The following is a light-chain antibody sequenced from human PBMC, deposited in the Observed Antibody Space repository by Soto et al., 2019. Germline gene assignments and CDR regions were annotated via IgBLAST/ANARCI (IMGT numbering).Light chain of an antibody. J-gene: IGLJ1*01. V-gene: IGLV3-27*01. CDR2: KDS. CDR3: YSAADTNYV. CDR1: VLAKKY. Sequence: SYELTQPSSVSVSPGQTARITCSGDVLAKKYARWFQQKPGQAPVLVIYKDSERPSGIPERFSGSSSGTTVDLTISGAQVEDEADYYCYSAADTNYVFGTGTNVTVL.